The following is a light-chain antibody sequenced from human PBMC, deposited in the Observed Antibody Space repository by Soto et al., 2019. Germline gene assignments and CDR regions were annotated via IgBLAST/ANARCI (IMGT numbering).Light chain of an antibody. CDR3: QQYSTYTPKT. CDR2: KAS. J-gene: IGKJ1*01. CDR1: QSISIW. V-gene: IGKV1-5*03. Sequence: DNQVNQYLSTLSASGGDRVTFTRRASQSISIWLAWYQQKPGKAPKILIYKASSLESGVPSRFSGSGAGTEFTLTISSLQPDDFAAYYCQQYSTYTPKTFGQGTKVDIK.